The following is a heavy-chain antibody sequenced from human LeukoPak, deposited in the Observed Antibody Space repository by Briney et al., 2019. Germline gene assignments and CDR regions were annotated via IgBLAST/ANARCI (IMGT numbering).Heavy chain of an antibody. CDR1: GGSFSSSSYY. J-gene: IGHJ4*02. CDR3: ARHYYDSSGYYPWYFDY. CDR2: VYYSGTT. V-gene: IGHV4-39*01. D-gene: IGHD3-22*01. Sequence: SETLSLTCTVSGGSFSSSSYYSGWIRQPPGKGLEWIGSVYYSGTTYYNQSLKSRVTISVDTSKNQLSLKLTSVTAADTAVYYCARHYYDSSGYYPWYFDYWGQGTLVAVSS.